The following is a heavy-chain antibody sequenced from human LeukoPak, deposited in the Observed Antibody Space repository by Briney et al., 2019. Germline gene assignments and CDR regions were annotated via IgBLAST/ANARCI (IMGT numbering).Heavy chain of an antibody. CDR3: ARDFKKSFDY. Sequence: PGGSLRLSCAASGFTVSSNYLSWVRQAPGKGLEWVSVIYSGGSTYYADSVKGRFTISRDNSKNTLYLQMNSLRAEDTAVYYCARDFKKSFDYWGLGTLVTVSS. CDR2: IYSGGST. J-gene: IGHJ4*02. CDR1: GFTVSSNY. V-gene: IGHV3-53*01.